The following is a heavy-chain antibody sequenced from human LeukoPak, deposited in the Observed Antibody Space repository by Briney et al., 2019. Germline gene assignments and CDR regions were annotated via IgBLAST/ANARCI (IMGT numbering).Heavy chain of an antibody. CDR1: GGSISSSSYY. J-gene: IGHJ6*02. D-gene: IGHD3-10*01. CDR2: IYYSGST. CDR3: ARVTMVRGVLSGMDV. Sequence: SETLSLTCTVSGGSISSSSYYWGWIRQPPGKGLEWIGSIYYSGSTYYNPSLKSRVTISVDTSKNQLSLKLSSVTAADTAVYYCARVTMVRGVLSGMDVWGQGTTVTVSS. V-gene: IGHV4-39*07.